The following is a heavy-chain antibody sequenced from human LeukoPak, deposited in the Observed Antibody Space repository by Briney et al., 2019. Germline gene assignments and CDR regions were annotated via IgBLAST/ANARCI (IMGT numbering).Heavy chain of an antibody. Sequence: ASVKVSCKASGYTFISYAIHWVRQAPGQGLEWMGWINTGDGNTKYSQTFQGRVTITRDTFASTAYMELSSLRFDDTAVYYCAKVESSSSFDYWGQGTLVTVSS. V-gene: IGHV1-3*04. CDR1: GYTFISYA. D-gene: IGHD6-6*01. J-gene: IGHJ4*02. CDR2: INTGDGNT. CDR3: AKVESSSSFDY.